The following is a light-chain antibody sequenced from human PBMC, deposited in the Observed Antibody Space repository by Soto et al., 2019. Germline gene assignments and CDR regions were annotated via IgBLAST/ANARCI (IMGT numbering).Light chain of an antibody. CDR3: AAWDDSLNGNWV. V-gene: IGLV1-44*01. J-gene: IGLJ3*02. CDR1: SSNIGSNT. CDR2: SNN. Sequence: QSVLTQPPSASGTPGQRVTISCSGSSSNIGSNTVNWYQQLPGTAPKLLIYSNNQRPSGVPDRCSGSKSGTSASLAISGLQSEDEADYSCAAWDDSLNGNWVFGGGTKLTVL.